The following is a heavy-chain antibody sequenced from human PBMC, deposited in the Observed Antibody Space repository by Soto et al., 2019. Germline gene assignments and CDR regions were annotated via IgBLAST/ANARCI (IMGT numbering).Heavy chain of an antibody. V-gene: IGHV3-23*01. CDR3: AKEYCSGGRCYSYGAFDI. CDR1: GFTFSSYA. J-gene: IGHJ3*02. CDR2: ISGSGGST. Sequence: GGSLRLSCAASGFTFSSYAMSWVRQAPGKGLEWVSAISGSGGSTYYADSVKGRFTISRDNSKNTLYLQMNSLRAEDTAVYYCAKEYCSGGRCYSYGAFDIWGQGTMVTVSS. D-gene: IGHD2-15*01.